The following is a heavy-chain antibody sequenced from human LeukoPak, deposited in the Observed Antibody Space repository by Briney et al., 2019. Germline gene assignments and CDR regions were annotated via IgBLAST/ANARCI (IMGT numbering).Heavy chain of an antibody. CDR1: GFTFSSYA. D-gene: IGHD3-10*01. V-gene: IGHV3-23*01. CDR2: ISGSGGST. Sequence: GASLRLSCAASGFTFSSYAMSWVRQAPGKGLEWVSAISGSGGSTYYADSVKGRFTISRDNSKNTLYLQMSSLRAEDTAVYYCARAGNYYFEYWGQGALVTVSS. J-gene: IGHJ4*02. CDR3: ARAGNYYFEY.